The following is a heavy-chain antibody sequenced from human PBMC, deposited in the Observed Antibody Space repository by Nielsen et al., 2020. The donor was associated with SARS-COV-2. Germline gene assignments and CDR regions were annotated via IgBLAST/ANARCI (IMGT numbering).Heavy chain of an antibody. Sequence: GGSLRLSCAASGFIFSDHYMAWVRQAPGKGLEWVARIRNKANSYTIEYAASVRGRFTISRDDSKNSLYLQMNSLKTEDTAVYYCTMRGGNGHDLDYWGQGTLVTVSS. CDR2: IRNKANSYTI. CDR1: GFIFSDHY. CDR3: TMRGGNGHDLDY. D-gene: IGHD5-12*01. V-gene: IGHV3-72*01. J-gene: IGHJ4*02.